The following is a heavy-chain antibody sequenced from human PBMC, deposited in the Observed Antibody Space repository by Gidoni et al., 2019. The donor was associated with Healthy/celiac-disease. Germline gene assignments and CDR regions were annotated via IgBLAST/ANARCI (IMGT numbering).Heavy chain of an antibody. CDR2: ISSSGSTI. D-gene: IGHD2-21*02. V-gene: IGHV3-48*03. J-gene: IGHJ3*02. Sequence: EVQLVESGGGLVQPGGSLRLSCAASGFAFSSYEMKGVRQSPGKGLEWVSYISSSGSTIYYADSVKGRFTIARDNAKNSLYLQMNSLRAEDTAVDYCARAQGDPVRIDAFDIWGQGTMVTVSS. CDR1: GFAFSSYE. CDR3: ARAQGDPVRIDAFDI.